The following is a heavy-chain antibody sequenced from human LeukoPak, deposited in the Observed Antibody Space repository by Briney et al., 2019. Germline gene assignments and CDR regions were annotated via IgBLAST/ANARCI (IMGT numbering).Heavy chain of an antibody. CDR3: ARAGYCSGGSCYGGGMDV. Sequence: GGSLRLSCAASGFTLSNNWMDWVRQAPGKGPVWVSRINIDGSTTTYADSVKGRFTISRDNSKNTLYLQMNSLRAEDTAVYYCARAGYCSGGSCYGGGMDVWGQGTTVTVSS. J-gene: IGHJ6*02. CDR1: GFTLSNNW. CDR2: INIDGSTT. D-gene: IGHD2-15*01. V-gene: IGHV3-74*01.